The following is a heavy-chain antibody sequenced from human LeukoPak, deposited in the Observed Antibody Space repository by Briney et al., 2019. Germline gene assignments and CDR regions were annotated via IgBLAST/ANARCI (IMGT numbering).Heavy chain of an antibody. CDR3: ARVLPRYSSSWYRDY. Sequence: GASVKVSCKASGYTFTGYYMHWVRQAPGQGLEWMGWINPNSGGTNYAQKFQGRVTMTRDTSISTAYMELSRLRSDDTAVYYCARVLPRYSSSWYRDYWGQGTLVTVSS. CDR1: GYTFTGYY. J-gene: IGHJ4*02. D-gene: IGHD6-13*01. CDR2: INPNSGGT. V-gene: IGHV1-2*02.